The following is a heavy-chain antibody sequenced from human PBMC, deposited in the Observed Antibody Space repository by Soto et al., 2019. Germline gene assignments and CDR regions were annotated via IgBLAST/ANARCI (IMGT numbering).Heavy chain of an antibody. Sequence: GGSLRLSCAASGFTFSSYSMNWVRQAPGKGLEWVSYISSSSSTIYYADSVKGRFTISRDNAKNSLYLQMNSLRAEDTAVYYCARTVTAYCGGDCLTEYFQHWGQGTLVTVSS. J-gene: IGHJ1*01. D-gene: IGHD2-21*01. CDR3: ARTVTAYCGGDCLTEYFQH. CDR1: GFTFSSYS. V-gene: IGHV3-48*01. CDR2: ISSSSSTI.